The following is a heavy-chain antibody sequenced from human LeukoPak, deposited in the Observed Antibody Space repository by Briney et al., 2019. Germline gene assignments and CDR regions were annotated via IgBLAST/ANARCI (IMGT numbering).Heavy chain of an antibody. CDR3: ARDRGSSTMGTFDY. CDR2: IYYSGST. CDR1: GGSISSYY. D-gene: IGHD3-10*01. J-gene: IGHJ4*02. V-gene: IGHV4-59*01. Sequence: SETLSLTCTVSGGSISSYYWSWIRRPPGKGLEWIWDIYYSGSTRYNPSLKSRVTISVDTSKNQFSLKLSSVTAADTAVYYCARDRGSSTMGTFDYWGQGTLVTVSS.